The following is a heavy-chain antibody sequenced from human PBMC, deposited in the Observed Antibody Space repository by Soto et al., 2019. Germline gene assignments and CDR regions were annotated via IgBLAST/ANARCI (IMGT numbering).Heavy chain of an antibody. J-gene: IGHJ6*02. V-gene: IGHV3-33*01. CDR3: ARDQGDTAMVRGYYYYGMDV. CDR2: IWYDGSNK. D-gene: IGHD5-18*01. CDR1: GFTFSSYG. Sequence: GSLRLSYAASGFTFSSYGMHWVRQAPGKGLEWVAVIWYDGSNKYYAGSVKGRFTISRDNSKNTLYLQMNSLRAEDTAVYYCARDQGDTAMVRGYYYYGMDVWGQGTTVTVS.